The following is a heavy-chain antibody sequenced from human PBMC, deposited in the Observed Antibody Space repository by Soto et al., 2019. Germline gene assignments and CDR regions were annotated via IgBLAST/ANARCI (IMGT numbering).Heavy chain of an antibody. CDR2: IYTGGST. D-gene: IGHD1-26*01. CDR1: GFTVSSSY. Sequence: EVQLVESGGGLVQPGGSLRLSCAASGFTVSSSYMNWVRQAPGKGLGRVSVIYTGGSTNYADSVKGRFTISRDNSKNTLYLQMNSLRAEDTAVYYCARGGTWEAFDIWGQGTMVTVSS. J-gene: IGHJ3*02. V-gene: IGHV3-66*01. CDR3: ARGGTWEAFDI.